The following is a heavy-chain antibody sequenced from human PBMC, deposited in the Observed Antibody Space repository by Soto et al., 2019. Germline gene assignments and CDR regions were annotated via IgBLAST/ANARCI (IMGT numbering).Heavy chain of an antibody. D-gene: IGHD1-26*01. V-gene: IGHV3-23*01. CDR3: AKYSGSYPVYNGLSL. CDR2: ISASSDAA. J-gene: IGHJ6*02. Sequence: EVQLLESGGGLVQPGGSLRLSCAASGFPFSTSAMNWVRQAPGKGLEWVSIISASSDAAYYAESVKGRFASSRDNSNNTLYLQMNSLRSEDTALYYCAKYSGSYPVYNGLSLWGQGTTVTVS. CDR1: GFPFSTSA.